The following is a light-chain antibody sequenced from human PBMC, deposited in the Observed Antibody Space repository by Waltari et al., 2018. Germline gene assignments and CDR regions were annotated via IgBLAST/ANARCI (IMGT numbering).Light chain of an antibody. CDR3: QQYGTSPT. CDR1: QSVSSVS. CDR2: GAS. Sequence: EIVFTQSPGTLSLSPGERATLSCRASQSVSSVSVAWCQQKSGQTPRLLIYGASTRASGIPDRFSGSGSGTDFTLTISSLEPEDFAVYHCQQYGTSPTFGGGTRVEIK. J-gene: IGKJ4*01. V-gene: IGKV3-20*01.